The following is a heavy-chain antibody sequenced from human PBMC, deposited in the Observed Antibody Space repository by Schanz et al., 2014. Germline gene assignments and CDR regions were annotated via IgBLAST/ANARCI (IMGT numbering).Heavy chain of an antibody. J-gene: IGHJ6*02. CDR2: INPNEGI. V-gene: IGHV4-34*01. CDR1: GGSLSGHY. CDR3: AREMGRRFFDYNYGMDV. D-gene: IGHD3-3*01. Sequence: QVQLQQWGAGVLKPSETLSLTCVVSGGSLSGHYSRWIRQSPGKGLEWIGEINPNEGIHHNPSLKSRVAISVDISKNQFSLKMSALTAADTATYYCAREMGRRFFDYNYGMDVWGQGTSVTVS.